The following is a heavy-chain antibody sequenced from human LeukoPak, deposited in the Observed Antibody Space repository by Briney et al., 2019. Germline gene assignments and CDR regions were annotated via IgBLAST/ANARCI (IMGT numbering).Heavy chain of an antibody. Sequence: PSETLSLTCTVSSGSISTSNYYWGWIRQPAGKGLEWIGRIYTSGSTNYNPSLKSRVTMSVETSKNQFSLKLSSVTAADTAVYYCARSLVTTKGNYYYYMDVWGKGTTVTISS. CDR3: ARSLVTTKGNYYYYMDV. CDR1: SGSISTSNYY. V-gene: IGHV4-61*02. J-gene: IGHJ6*03. D-gene: IGHD4-17*01. CDR2: IYTSGST.